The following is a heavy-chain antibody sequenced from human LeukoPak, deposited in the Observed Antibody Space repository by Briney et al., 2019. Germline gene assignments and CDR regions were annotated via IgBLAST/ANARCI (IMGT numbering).Heavy chain of an antibody. CDR2: IYHSGST. CDR3: AKSNGYGLVDI. V-gene: IGHV4-38-2*02. D-gene: IGHD5-18*01. CDR1: GYSISSGYY. J-gene: IGHJ3*02. Sequence: SETLSLTYTVSGYSISSGYYWGWIRQPPGKGLEWIGSIYHSGSTYYNPSLKSRVTISLDTSRNQFSLKLTSVTAADTAVYYCAKSNGYGLVDIWGQGTMVTVSS.